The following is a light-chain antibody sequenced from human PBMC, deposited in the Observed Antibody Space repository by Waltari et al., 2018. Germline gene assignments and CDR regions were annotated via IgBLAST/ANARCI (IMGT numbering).Light chain of an antibody. CDR2: DVT. V-gene: IGLV2-14*03. CDR3: NSYTSTSTLV. J-gene: IGLJ1*01. Sequence: QSALTQPASVSGSPGQSITISCPGSSTEIGDYNYVSWYQKYPGQAPKLILFDVTDRPSGVSPRFSGSKSGNTASLTISGLQTEDEADYYCNSYTSTSTLVFGTGTKVTVL. CDR1: STEIGDYNY.